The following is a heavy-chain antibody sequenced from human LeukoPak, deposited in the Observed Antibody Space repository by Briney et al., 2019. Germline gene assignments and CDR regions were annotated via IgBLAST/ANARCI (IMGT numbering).Heavy chain of an antibody. CDR1: GITFADYS. Sequence: GMSLRLSCVSSGITFADYSMYWVRQAPGKGLEWVSGISWNSGSILYGDSVKGRFTTSRDNAKNSPYLQMNSLSAEDTALYYCARKLGDWYFDLWGRGTLVTVSS. J-gene: IGHJ2*01. D-gene: IGHD7-27*01. V-gene: IGHV3-9*01. CDR2: ISWNSGSI. CDR3: ARKLGDWYFDL.